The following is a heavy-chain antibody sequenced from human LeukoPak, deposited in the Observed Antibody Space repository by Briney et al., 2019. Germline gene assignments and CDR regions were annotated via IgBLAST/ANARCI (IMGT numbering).Heavy chain of an antibody. J-gene: IGHJ4*02. V-gene: IGHV3-23*01. CDR2: ISGSGGST. Sequence: GGSLILSCAASGFTFSSYAMSWVRQAPGKGLEWVSAISGSGGSTYYADSVKGRFTISRDNSKNTLYLQMNSLRAEDTAVYYCAKETSATVIILYYFDYWGQGTLVTVSS. D-gene: IGHD4-17*01. CDR1: GFTFSSYA. CDR3: AKETSATVIILYYFDY.